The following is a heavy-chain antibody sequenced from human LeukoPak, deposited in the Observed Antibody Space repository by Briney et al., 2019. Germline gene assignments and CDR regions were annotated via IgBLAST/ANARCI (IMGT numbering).Heavy chain of an antibody. CDR3: ARDGYSGSDAL. V-gene: IGHV4-61*01. Sequence: PSQTLSLTCTVSGGSISSGTYYWSWIRQPPGKGLEWIGYIYHSGSTKHNPSLKSRVTISVDTSQNQFSLKLSSVTAADTAVYYCARDGYSGSDALWGQGTLVTVSS. CDR2: IYHSGST. D-gene: IGHD5-12*01. J-gene: IGHJ4*02. CDR1: GGSISSGTYY.